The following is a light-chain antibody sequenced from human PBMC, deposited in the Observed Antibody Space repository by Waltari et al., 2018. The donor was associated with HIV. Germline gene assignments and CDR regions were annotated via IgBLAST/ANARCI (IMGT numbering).Light chain of an antibody. CDR1: SPKLGINA. J-gene: IGLJ1*01. CDR3: AAWDDSLNGLV. V-gene: IGLV1-44*01. Sequence: QSVLNQPPSASGTPGQRGTIPCSGSSPKLGINAGNWYQQFPGTAPNLRIYSNNQRPSGVPDRFSGSKSGTSASLAISGLQSEDEADYYCAAWDDSLNGLVFGTGTKVTVL. CDR2: SNN.